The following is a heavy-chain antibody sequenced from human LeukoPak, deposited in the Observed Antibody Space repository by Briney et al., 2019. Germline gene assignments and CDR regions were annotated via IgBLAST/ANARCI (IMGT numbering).Heavy chain of an antibody. CDR1: GFTFSSYW. V-gene: IGHV3-7*01. CDR3: AGGGVVPAAPRY. D-gene: IGHD2-2*01. J-gene: IGHJ4*02. CDR2: IKQDGSEK. Sequence: PGGSLRLSCGASGFTFSSYWMSWVRQAPGKGLEWVANIKQDGSEKYYVDSVKGRFTISRDNAKNSLYLQMNSLRAEDTAVYYCAGGGVVPAAPRYWGQGTLVTVSS.